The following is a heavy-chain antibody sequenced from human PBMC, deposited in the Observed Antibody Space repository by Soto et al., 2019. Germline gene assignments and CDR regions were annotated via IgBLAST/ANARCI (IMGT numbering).Heavy chain of an antibody. V-gene: IGHV1-18*01. Sequence: ASVKVSCKASGYTFTSYGISWVRQAPGQGLEWMGWISAYNGNTNYAQKLQGRVTMTTDTSTSTAYMELRSLRSDDTAVYYCARGIGITMIVVVHNWFDPWGQGTLVTVSS. CDR1: GYTFTSYG. CDR2: ISAYNGNT. J-gene: IGHJ5*02. CDR3: ARGIGITMIVVVHNWFDP. D-gene: IGHD3-22*01.